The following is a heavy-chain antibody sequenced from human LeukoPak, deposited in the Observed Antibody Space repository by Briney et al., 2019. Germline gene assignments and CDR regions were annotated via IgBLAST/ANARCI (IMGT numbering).Heavy chain of an antibody. CDR1: GGXFSSYA. D-gene: IGHD3-22*01. V-gene: IGHV1-69*13. J-gene: IGHJ4*02. CDR2: IIPIFGTA. CDR3: ARAETMIGGYFDY. Sequence: ASVKVSCKASGGXFSSYAISWVRQAPGQGLEWMGGIIPIFGTANYAQKFQGRVTITADESTSTAYMELSSLRSEDTAVYYCARAETMIGGYFDYWGQGTLVTVSS.